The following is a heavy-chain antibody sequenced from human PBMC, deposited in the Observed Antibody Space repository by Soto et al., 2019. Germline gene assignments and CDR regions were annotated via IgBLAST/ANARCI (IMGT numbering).Heavy chain of an antibody. V-gene: IGHV3-49*03. Sequence: GGSLRLSCTASGFTFGDYAMSWFRQAPGKGLEWVGFIRSKAYGGTTEYAASVKGRFTISRDDSKSIAYLQMNSLKTEDTAVYYCTRDLNNFWSGYYQGNWFDPWGQGTLVTVSS. CDR1: GFTFGDYA. J-gene: IGHJ5*02. D-gene: IGHD3-3*01. CDR2: IRSKAYGGTT. CDR3: TRDLNNFWSGYYQGNWFDP.